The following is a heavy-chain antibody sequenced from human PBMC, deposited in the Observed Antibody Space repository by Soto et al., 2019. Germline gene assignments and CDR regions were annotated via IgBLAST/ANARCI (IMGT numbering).Heavy chain of an antibody. D-gene: IGHD6-19*01. CDR2: INSDGSST. CDR1: GFTFSSYW. V-gene: IGHV3-74*01. J-gene: IGHJ3*02. CDR3: AREEGSGWFNAFDI. Sequence: GGSLRLSCAASGFTFSSYWMHWVRQAPGKGLVWVSRINSDGSSTSYADSVKGRFTISRDNAKNTLYLQMNSLRAEDTAVYYCAREEGSGWFNAFDIWGQGTMVTVSS.